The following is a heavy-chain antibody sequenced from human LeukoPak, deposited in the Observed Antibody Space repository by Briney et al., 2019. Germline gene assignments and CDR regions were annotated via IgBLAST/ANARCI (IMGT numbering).Heavy chain of an antibody. J-gene: IGHJ4*02. CDR1: GFTFSNYG. V-gene: IGHV3-30*18. CDR3: AKDSAIGAAKYYFAY. CDR2: IANDGRDK. Sequence: GGSLRLSCAASGFTFSNYGMHWVRQAPGKGLEFVAVIANDGRDKKYADSVKGRFTISRDNSKNTLYLQMDSLRAGDTAVYYCAKDSAIGAAKYYFAYWGRGTLVTVSS. D-gene: IGHD6-25*01.